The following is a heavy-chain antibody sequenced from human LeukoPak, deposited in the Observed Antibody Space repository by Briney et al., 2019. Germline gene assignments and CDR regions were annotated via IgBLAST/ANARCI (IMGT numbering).Heavy chain of an antibody. V-gene: IGHV1-69*05. D-gene: IGHD3-9*01. CDR3: ASRNDILTGYYPNS. CDR1: GGSFSNYI. J-gene: IGHJ4*02. CDR2: IVPLFATP. Sequence: GSSVKVSCTTFGGSFSNYIITWLRQAPGHGLEWMGGIVPLFATPHYAQKYQGRLTIITDEPTSTAYMELSSLTSEDTAVYYGASRNDILTGYYPNSWGQGTLVVVSS.